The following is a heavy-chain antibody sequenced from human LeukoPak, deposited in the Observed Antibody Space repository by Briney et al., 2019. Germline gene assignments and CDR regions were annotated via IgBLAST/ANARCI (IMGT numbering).Heavy chain of an antibody. CDR3: ASSYYYDSSGYYGGDYYYGMDV. D-gene: IGHD3-22*01. CDR1: GASIRSYY. V-gene: IGHV4-59*08. Sequence: PSETLSLTCTVSGASIRSYYWSWIRQPPGKGLEWIGYIYYSGSTNYNPSLKSRVTISVDTSKNQFSLKLSSVTAADTAVYYCASSYYYDSSGYYGGDYYYGMDVWGQGTTVTVSS. J-gene: IGHJ6*02. CDR2: IYYSGST.